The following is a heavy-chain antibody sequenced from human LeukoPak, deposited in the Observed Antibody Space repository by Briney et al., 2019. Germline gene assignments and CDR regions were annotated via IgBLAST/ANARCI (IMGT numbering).Heavy chain of an antibody. V-gene: IGHV3-23*01. CDR2: ISGSDGST. D-gene: IGHD6-19*01. CDR3: AKELYGWYYDY. Sequence: GGSLRLACAASGFGFGYYDMHWVRQAPGKGLEWVSAISGSDGSTNYADSVKGRFSVSRDNSKNTLYLQMKSLRAEDTAVYYCAKELYGWYYDYWGQGTLVTVSS. CDR1: GFGFGYYD. J-gene: IGHJ4*02.